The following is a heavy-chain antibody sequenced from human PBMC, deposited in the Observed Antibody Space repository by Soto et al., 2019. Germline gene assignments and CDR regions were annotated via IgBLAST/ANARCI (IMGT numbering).Heavy chain of an antibody. CDR1: GFTFSTYN. CDR3: ARQRGDIAVAGFYYYYGLDV. J-gene: IGHJ6*02. V-gene: IGHV3-21*01. D-gene: IGHD6-19*01. Sequence: GGSLRLSCAASGFTFSTYNMNWVRQAPGKGLEWVSSISSRNTYKYYADSVRGRFTISRDDAKNSLFLQMNSLRAEDTAVYYCARQRGDIAVAGFYYYYGLDVWGQGTTVTVSS. CDR2: ISSRNTYK.